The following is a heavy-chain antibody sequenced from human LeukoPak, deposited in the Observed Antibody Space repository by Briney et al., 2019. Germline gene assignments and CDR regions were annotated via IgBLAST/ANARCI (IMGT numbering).Heavy chain of an antibody. CDR1: GGSISSGGYY. J-gene: IGHJ4*02. Sequence: SETLSLTCTVSGGSISSGGYYWSWIRQPPGKGLEWIGYIYHSGSTYYNPSLKSRVTISVDRSKNQFSLKLSSVTAADTATYYCVRQGTNSGYYLFDYWGQGHLVIVSS. D-gene: IGHD3-22*01. V-gene: IGHV4-30-2*01. CDR2: IYHSGST. CDR3: VRQGTNSGYYLFDY.